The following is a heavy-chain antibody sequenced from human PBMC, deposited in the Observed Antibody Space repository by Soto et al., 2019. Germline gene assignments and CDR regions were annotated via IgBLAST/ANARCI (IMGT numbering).Heavy chain of an antibody. CDR2: IYSGGST. Sequence: LRLSCAASGFTVSSNYMSWVRQAPGKGLEWVSVIYSGGSTYYADSVKGRFTISRDNSKNTLYLQMNSLRAEDTAVYYCARAQGYYDSSAADAFDIWGQGTMVTVS. D-gene: IGHD3-22*01. J-gene: IGHJ3*02. CDR3: ARAQGYYDSSAADAFDI. CDR1: GFTVSSNY. V-gene: IGHV3-53*01.